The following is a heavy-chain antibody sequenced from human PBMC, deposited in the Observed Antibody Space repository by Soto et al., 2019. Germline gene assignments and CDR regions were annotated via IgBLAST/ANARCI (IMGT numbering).Heavy chain of an antibody. V-gene: IGHV4-30-4*01. CDR3: ASGSTVIKTLDF. CDR1: GGSITSGDYY. J-gene: IGHJ4*02. Sequence: QVQLQESGPGLVKPSQTLSLTCTVSGGSITSGDYYWRWIRQPPGKGLEWVGYNYYGGSTYYNPSLESRITISLDTAKNQFSLELTSVTAADTAVYYCASGSTVIKTLDFWGQGTLVTVSS. D-gene: IGHD4-17*01. CDR2: NYYGGST.